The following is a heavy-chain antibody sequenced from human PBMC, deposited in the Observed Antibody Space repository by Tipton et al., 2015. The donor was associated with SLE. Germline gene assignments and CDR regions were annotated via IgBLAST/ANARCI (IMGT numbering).Heavy chain of an antibody. D-gene: IGHD1-7*01. CDR1: GGSISSSSYY. Sequence: TLSLTCTVSGGSISSSSYYWGWIRQPPGKGLEWIGSIYYSGSTYYSPSLKSRVTISVDTSKNQFSLKLSSVTAADTAVYYCARVGITGTTWDWYFDLWGRGTLVTVSS. V-gene: IGHV4-39*07. CDR2: IYYSGST. CDR3: ARVGITGTTWDWYFDL. J-gene: IGHJ2*01.